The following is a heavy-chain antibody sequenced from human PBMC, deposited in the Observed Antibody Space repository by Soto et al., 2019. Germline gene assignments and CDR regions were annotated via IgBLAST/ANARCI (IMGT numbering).Heavy chain of an antibody. V-gene: IGHV4-59*01. Sequence: PSETLSLTCTVSGGSISSYYWSWIRQPPGKGLEWIGYIYYSGSTNYNPSLKSRVTISVDTSKNQFSLKLSSVTAADTAVYYCAREGGWFGRTKFDYWGQGTLVTVSS. D-gene: IGHD3-16*01. CDR2: IYYSGST. CDR1: GGSISSYY. CDR3: AREGGWFGRTKFDY. J-gene: IGHJ4*02.